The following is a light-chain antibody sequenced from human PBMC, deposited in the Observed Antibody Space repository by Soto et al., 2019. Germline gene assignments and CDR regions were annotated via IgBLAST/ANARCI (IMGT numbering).Light chain of an antibody. V-gene: IGLV2-11*01. J-gene: IGLJ1*01. CDR2: DVN. Sequence: QSALTQPRSVSGSPGQSVTISCTGTSSDVGGYNHVSWYLQYPGKAPKVMIYDVNKRPSGVPDRFSASKSGNTASLTISGLQAEDEADYYCCSYAGSYTYVFGTGTKLTVL. CDR1: SSDVGGYNH. CDR3: CSYAGSYTYV.